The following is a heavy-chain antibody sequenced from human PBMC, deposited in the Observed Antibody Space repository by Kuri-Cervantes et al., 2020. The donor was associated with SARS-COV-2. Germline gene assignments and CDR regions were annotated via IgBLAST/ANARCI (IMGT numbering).Heavy chain of an antibody. CDR3: ARGRVGVQDF. J-gene: IGHJ4*02. V-gene: IGHV3-30-3*01. Sequence: GGSLRLSCAASGFTFNSYAMHWVRQTPGEGLEWVAITSYDGTSKYYADSVKGRFTISRDNSKNTLYLQMNNLRGDDTAVYLCARGRVGVQDFWGQGTLVTVSS. CDR1: GFTFNSYA. CDR2: TSYDGTSK. D-gene: IGHD2-21*01.